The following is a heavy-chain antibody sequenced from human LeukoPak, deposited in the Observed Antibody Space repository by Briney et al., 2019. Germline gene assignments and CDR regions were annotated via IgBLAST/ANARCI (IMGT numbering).Heavy chain of an antibody. D-gene: IGHD4-17*01. Sequence: RSQTLSLTCAISGDSFSSNSAAWTWIRQSPSRGLEWLGRTYYRSKWYYDYAVSMKSRITINPDTSKNQFSLQLNSVTPEGTAVYYCARYGDGWFDPWGQGTLVTVSS. CDR3: ARYGDGWFDP. CDR1: GDSFSSNSAA. V-gene: IGHV6-1*01. J-gene: IGHJ5*02. CDR2: TYYRSKWYY.